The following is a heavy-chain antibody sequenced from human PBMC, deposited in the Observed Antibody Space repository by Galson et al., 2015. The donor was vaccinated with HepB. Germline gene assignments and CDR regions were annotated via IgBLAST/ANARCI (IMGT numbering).Heavy chain of an antibody. CDR3: ARDGTVVTHAFDI. CDR1: GFTFSSYS. Sequence: SLRLSCAASGFTFSSYSMNWVCQAPGKGLEWVSSISSSSSYIYYADSVKGRFTISRDNAKNSLYLQMNSLRAEDTAVYYCARDGTVVTHAFDIWGQGTMVTVSS. V-gene: IGHV3-21*01. CDR2: ISSSSSYI. D-gene: IGHD4-23*01. J-gene: IGHJ3*02.